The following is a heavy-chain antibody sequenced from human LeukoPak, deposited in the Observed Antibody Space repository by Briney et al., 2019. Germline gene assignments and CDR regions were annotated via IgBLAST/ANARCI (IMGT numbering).Heavy chain of an antibody. Sequence: GGSLRLSCAASGFTFNSYRMNWVRHAPGKGLGWVSSTSSSSSYIYYADSVKDRFTISRDNAKNSLYLQMNSLRAEDTAVYYCARVNEAVAGTDYWGQGTLVTVSS. CDR2: TSSSSSYI. D-gene: IGHD6-19*01. CDR1: GFTFNSYR. V-gene: IGHV3-21*01. CDR3: ARVNEAVAGTDY. J-gene: IGHJ4*02.